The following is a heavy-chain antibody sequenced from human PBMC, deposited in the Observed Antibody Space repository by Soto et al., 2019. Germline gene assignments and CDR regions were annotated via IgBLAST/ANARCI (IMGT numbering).Heavy chain of an antibody. J-gene: IGHJ4*02. D-gene: IGHD3-10*01. CDR2: IYYSGST. CDR3: ARDHHGSGNDFDY. V-gene: IGHV4-59*01. CDR1: GGSISSYY. Sequence: SETLSLTCTVSGGSISSYYWSWIRQPPGKGLEWIGYIYYSGSTNYNPSLKSRVTISVDTSKNQFSLKLSSVTAADTAVYYCARDHHGSGNDFDYWGQGTLVTAPQ.